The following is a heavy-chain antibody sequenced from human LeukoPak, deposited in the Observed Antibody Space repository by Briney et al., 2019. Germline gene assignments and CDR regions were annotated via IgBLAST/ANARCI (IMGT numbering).Heavy chain of an antibody. CDR2: LYTSGSH. D-gene: IGHD3-10*01. CDR1: GGSISSGSYY. V-gene: IGHV4-61*02. Sequence: SETLSLTCTGSGGSISSGSYYWSWIRPPAGKGLEWIGRLYTSGSHHYNPSLKSRVNISVDASNNQFSLKLSSVTAADTAVYYCARALFSYWFDPWGQGTLVTVSS. CDR3: ARALFSYWFDP. J-gene: IGHJ5*02.